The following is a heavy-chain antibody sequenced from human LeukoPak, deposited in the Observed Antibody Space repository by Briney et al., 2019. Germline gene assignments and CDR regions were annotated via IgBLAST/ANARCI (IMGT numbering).Heavy chain of an antibody. CDR2: ISWNSGSI. CDR1: GFTFDDYA. J-gene: IGHJ2*01. Sequence: GRSLRLSCAASGFTFDDYAMHWVRQAPGKGLEWVSGISWNSGSIGYADSVKGRFTISRDNAKNSLYLQMNSLRAEDTALYYCAKGNLWGRGTLVTVSS. V-gene: IGHV3-9*01. CDR3: AKGNL.